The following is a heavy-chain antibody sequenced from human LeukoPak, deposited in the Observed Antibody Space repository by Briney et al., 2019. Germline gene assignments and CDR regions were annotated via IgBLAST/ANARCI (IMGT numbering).Heavy chain of an antibody. Sequence: ASVKVSCKASGYTFTGYYMHWVRQAPGQGLEWMGWINPNSGGTNYAQKFQGRVTMTRDTCISTAYMELSRLRSDDTAVYYCARGSSDSGYDTHFDYWGQGTLVTVSS. CDR3: ARGSSDSGYDTHFDY. V-gene: IGHV1-2*02. D-gene: IGHD5-12*01. CDR1: GYTFTGYY. CDR2: INPNSGGT. J-gene: IGHJ4*02.